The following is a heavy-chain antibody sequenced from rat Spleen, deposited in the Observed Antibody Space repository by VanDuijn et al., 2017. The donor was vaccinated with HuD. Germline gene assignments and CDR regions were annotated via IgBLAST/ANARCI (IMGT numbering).Heavy chain of an antibody. CDR2: INSAGST. J-gene: IGHJ2*01. D-gene: IGHD4-3*01. CDR3: ARGGYPKPFFDY. Sequence: EVQLQESGPGLVKPSQSLSLTCSVTGYSITSSYRWNWIRKFPGNKLEWMGYINSAGSTNYNPSLKSRISITRDTSKNQFFLQVNSVTTEDTATYYCARGGYPKPFFDYWGQGVMVTVSS. CDR1: GYSITSSYR. V-gene: IGHV3-3*01.